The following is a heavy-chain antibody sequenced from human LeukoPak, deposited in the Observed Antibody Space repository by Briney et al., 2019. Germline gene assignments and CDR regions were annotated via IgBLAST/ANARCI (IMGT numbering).Heavy chain of an antibody. J-gene: IGHJ4*02. CDR3: AKITTTGTYFDY. Sequence: PGGSQRLSCAASGFTFSDFYMSWIRQAPGKGLEWVSYITTSGSTVYYADSVKGRFTISRDNTKNSLYLQVNSLRAEDTAVYYCAKITTTGTYFDYWGQGTLVTVSS. D-gene: IGHD1-1*01. CDR1: GFTFSDFY. V-gene: IGHV3-11*01. CDR2: ITTSGSTV.